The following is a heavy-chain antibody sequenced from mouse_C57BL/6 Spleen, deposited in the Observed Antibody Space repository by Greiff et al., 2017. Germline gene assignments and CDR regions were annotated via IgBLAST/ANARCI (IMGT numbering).Heavy chain of an antibody. J-gene: IGHJ1*03. V-gene: IGHV1-66*01. CDR1: GYSFTSYY. CDR3: AGAPVYWYFDV. CDR2: IYPGSGNT. Sequence: QVQLQQSGPELVKPGASVKISCKASGYSFTSYYIHWVKQRPGQGLEWIGWIYPGSGNTKYNEKFKGKATLTADTSSSTAYMQLCSLTSEDSAVYYWAGAPVYWYFDVWGTGTTVTVSS.